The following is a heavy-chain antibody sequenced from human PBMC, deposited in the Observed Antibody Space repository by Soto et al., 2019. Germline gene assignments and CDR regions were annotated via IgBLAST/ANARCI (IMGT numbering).Heavy chain of an antibody. CDR2: ISWNSGSI. CDR1: GFTFDDYA. V-gene: IGHV3-9*01. Sequence: DVQLVESGGGLVQPGRSLRLSCAASGFTFDDYAMHWVRQAPGKGLEWVSGISWNSGSIGYADSVKGRFTISRDNAKNSLYLQMNSLRAEDTALYYCARDYHWGQGTLVTVSS. J-gene: IGHJ5*02. CDR3: ARDYH.